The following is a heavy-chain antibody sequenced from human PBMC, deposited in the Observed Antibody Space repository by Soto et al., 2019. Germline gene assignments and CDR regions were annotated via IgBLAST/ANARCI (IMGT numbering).Heavy chain of an antibody. CDR3: TRAVEASAYFDS. Sequence: QVQLVQAGAEVKKPGASVKVACKASVYHFTTDGISWVRQAPGQGLEWVGWISAYNGNTKSAQNFQGRVTMTTDTSTNTAYMELRSLRSDDTAVYYCTRAVEASAYFDSWGQGTLVTVSA. V-gene: IGHV1-18*04. CDR2: ISAYNGNT. CDR1: VYHFTTDG. J-gene: IGHJ4*02.